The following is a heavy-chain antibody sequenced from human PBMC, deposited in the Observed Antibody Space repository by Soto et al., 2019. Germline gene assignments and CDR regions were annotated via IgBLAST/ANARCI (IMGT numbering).Heavy chain of an antibody. D-gene: IGHD6-19*01. CDR2: MNPNSGNT. Sequence: QLQLQQSGAEVKSSVASVRISCKASGYTFNRHDINWMRQATGQGPEWIGWMNPNSGNTGYAQKFQVRVTMTRGSSITTAYMDLSSLTSEDTAISYCAREGLYGSIQDNTFGIWGQGTMVSVSS. J-gene: IGHJ3*02. V-gene: IGHV1-8*01. CDR3: AREGLYGSIQDNTFGI. CDR1: GYTFNRHD.